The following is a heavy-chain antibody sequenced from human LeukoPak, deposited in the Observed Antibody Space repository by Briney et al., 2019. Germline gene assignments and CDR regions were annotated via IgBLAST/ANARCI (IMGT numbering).Heavy chain of an antibody. CDR3: AKDSVLRFLEWFPGYYFDY. CDR2: ISGDGGST. D-gene: IGHD3-3*01. CDR1: GFTFDDFA. J-gene: IGHJ4*02. V-gene: IGHV3-43*02. Sequence: GGSLRLSCAASGFTFDDFAMHWVRQAPGKGLEWVSLISGDGGSTYYADSVKGRFTISRDNSKNSLYLQMNSLRTEDTALYYCAKDSVLRFLEWFPGYYFDYWGQGTLVTVSS.